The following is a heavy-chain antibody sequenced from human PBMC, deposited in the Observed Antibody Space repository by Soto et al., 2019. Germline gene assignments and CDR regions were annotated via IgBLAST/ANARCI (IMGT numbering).Heavy chain of an antibody. J-gene: IGHJ6*02. CDR3: ASPYYYDSSGPRGYYYGMDV. V-gene: IGHV1-69*13. CDR2: IIPIFGTA. Sequence: ASVKVSCKASGGTFSSYAISWVRQAPGQGXEWMGGIIPIFGTANYAQKFQGRVTITADESTSTAYMELSSLRSEDTAVYYCASPYYYDSSGPRGYYYGMDVWGQGTTVTVSS. D-gene: IGHD3-22*01. CDR1: GGTFSSYA.